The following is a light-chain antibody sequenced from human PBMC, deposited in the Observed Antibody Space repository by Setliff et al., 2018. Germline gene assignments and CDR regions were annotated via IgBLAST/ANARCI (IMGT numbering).Light chain of an antibody. V-gene: IGLV2-8*01. CDR1: GGLVGGYNY. Sequence: QSALTQPPSASGSPGQSVTISCTGTGGLVGGYNYVSWYQQHPGKAPRLIIYEVTKRPSGVPDRFSGSNSGNTASLTVSGLQAEDEADYYCTFYSSSNNFFFGSGTRSPS. J-gene: IGLJ1*01. CDR2: EVT. CDR3: TFYSSSNNFF.